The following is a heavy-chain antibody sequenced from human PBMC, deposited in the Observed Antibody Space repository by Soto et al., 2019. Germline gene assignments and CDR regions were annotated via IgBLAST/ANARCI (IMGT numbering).Heavy chain of an antibody. CDR1: GYTFTAYA. Sequence: QVQLAQPGAEERKPGASVKVSCEATGYTFTAYAMHWVRQAPGQRLEWMGWINPANGNTKYSQKFQGRLTITSDTSANTVYIELNILTSEDTAMYYCTRSVISPYGGLIGPFDYWSQGNLVTVSS. D-gene: IGHD3-16*02. CDR3: TRSVISPYGGLIGPFDY. V-gene: IGHV1-3*05. CDR2: INPANGNT. J-gene: IGHJ4*02.